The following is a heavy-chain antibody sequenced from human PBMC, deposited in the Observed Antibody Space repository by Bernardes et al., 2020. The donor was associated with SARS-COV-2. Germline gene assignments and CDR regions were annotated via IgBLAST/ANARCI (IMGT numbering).Heavy chain of an antibody. J-gene: IGHJ6*02. CDR3: SKDAITTRVTASYYYGMDV. V-gene: IGHV3-30*18. Sequence: GGSLRLSCVVSGFTFRSYGMHWVRQAPGKGLEWVAVVSYDGYNRYYAESVKGRFTISRDNSKNTLYLQMNSLTVEDTAVYYCSKDAITTRVTASYYYGMDVWGQGTTVSVSS. CDR2: VSYDGYNR. D-gene: IGHD3-22*01. CDR1: GFTFRSYG.